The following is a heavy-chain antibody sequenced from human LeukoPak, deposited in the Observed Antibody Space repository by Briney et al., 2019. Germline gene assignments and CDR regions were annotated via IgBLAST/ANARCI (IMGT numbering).Heavy chain of an antibody. Sequence: GSLRLSCAASGFTFSSYSMNWVRQAPGRGLEWVSSIRRSGENTYYGDAVKGRFTISRDNAKNSLYLQMNSLRAEDTAVYYCARDTGAYYDSGGLDYWGQGTLVTVSS. J-gene: IGHJ4*02. CDR1: GFTFSSYS. CDR2: IRRSGENT. CDR3: ARDTGAYYDSGGLDY. D-gene: IGHD3-22*01. V-gene: IGHV3-21*01.